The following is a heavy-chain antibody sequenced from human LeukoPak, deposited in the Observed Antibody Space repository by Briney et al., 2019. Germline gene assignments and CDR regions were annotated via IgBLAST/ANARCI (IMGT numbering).Heavy chain of an antibody. Sequence: ETLSLTCTVSGGSISSYYWSWIRQPPGKGLEWIGYIYYSGSTNYNPSLKSRVTISVDTSKNQFSLKLSSVTAADTAVYYCARHYDFWSGYRDAFDIWGQGTMVTVSS. CDR1: GGSISSYY. J-gene: IGHJ3*02. V-gene: IGHV4-59*08. D-gene: IGHD3-3*01. CDR2: IYYSGST. CDR3: ARHYDFWSGYRDAFDI.